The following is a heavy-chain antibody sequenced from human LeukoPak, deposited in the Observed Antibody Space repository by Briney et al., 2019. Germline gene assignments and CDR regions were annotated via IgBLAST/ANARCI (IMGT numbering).Heavy chain of an antibody. Sequence: GGSLRLSCTTSGFIFSTYWMSWVRQAPGKGLEWVANIKQDGSEKYYVDSVKGRFTISRDNAKNSLYLQMNSLRAEDTAVYYCAKAYDSSGYYYFDYWGQGTLVTVSS. D-gene: IGHD3-22*01. J-gene: IGHJ4*02. CDR1: GFIFSTYW. CDR3: AKAYDSSGYYYFDY. CDR2: IKQDGSEK. V-gene: IGHV3-7*01.